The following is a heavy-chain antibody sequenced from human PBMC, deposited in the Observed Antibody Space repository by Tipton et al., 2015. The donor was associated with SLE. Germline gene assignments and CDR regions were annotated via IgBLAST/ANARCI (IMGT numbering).Heavy chain of an antibody. J-gene: IGHJ6*02. D-gene: IGHD6-19*01. CDR3: ARGAVAGPYYYYGMDV. CDR1: GGTFSSYT. CDR2: IIPIFGTA. V-gene: IGHV1-69*15. Sequence: QSGAEVKKPGSSVKVSRKASGGTFSSYTISWVRQAPGQGLEWMGRIIPIFGTANYAQKFQGRVTITADESTSTAYMELSSLRSEDTAVYYCARGAVAGPYYYYGMDVWGQGTTVTVSS.